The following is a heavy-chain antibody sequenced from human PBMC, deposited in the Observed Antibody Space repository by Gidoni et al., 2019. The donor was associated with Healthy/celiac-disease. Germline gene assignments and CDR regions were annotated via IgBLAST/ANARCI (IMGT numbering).Heavy chain of an antibody. Sequence: QVQLVESGGGVVQPGRSLRLSCAASGFTFSSYGMHWVRQAPGKGLEWVAVIWYDGSNKYYADSVKGRFTISRDNSKNTLYLQMNSLRAEDTAVYYCARQEWAPRGSAFDIWGQGTMVTVSS. CDR1: GFTFSSYG. D-gene: IGHD3-3*01. V-gene: IGHV3-33*01. CDR2: IWYDGSNK. J-gene: IGHJ3*02. CDR3: ARQEWAPRGSAFDI.